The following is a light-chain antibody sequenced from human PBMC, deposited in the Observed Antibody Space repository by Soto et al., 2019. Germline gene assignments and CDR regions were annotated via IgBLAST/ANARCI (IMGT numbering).Light chain of an antibody. CDR3: SPYTCSSYYV. J-gene: IGLJ1*01. Sequence: QSVLTQPGSESGSPGQPITLSCTGTSSDVGGYNYVSWYQQHPGKAPKLMIYDVSNRPSGVSNRFSGSKSGNTASLTISGFQAEDEANYYYSPYTCSSYYVFGTGTKGNVL. V-gene: IGLV2-14*01. CDR1: SSDVGGYNY. CDR2: DVS.